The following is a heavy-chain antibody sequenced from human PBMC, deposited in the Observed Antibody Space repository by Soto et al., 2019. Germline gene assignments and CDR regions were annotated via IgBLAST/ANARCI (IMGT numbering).Heavy chain of an antibody. D-gene: IGHD6-6*01. J-gene: IGHJ4*02. Sequence: EVQLVESGGGLVQPGGSLRLSCAASGFPFRDYWMTWVRQAPGKGLEWVANIKQDGSEKYVDSVKGRFTISRDNAKNSQYLQMNSLRAEDTAMYYCAREYSRSSDWGQGTLVTVSS. CDR3: AREYSRSSD. CDR2: IKQDGSEK. CDR1: GFPFRDYW. V-gene: IGHV3-7*01.